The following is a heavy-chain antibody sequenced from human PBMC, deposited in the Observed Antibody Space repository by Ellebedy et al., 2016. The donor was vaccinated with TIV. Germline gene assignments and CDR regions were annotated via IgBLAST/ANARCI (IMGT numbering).Heavy chain of an antibody. V-gene: IGHV4-39*07. D-gene: IGHD6-19*01. Sequence: MPSETLSLTCSVSGGSISSSGYYWGWIRQPTGKELEWIASIHYTRSTYSNPSIKSRVTISVDTSKNQFSLNLNSVTAADTAVYYCEGSGWFVVDYWGQGTPVTVSS. J-gene: IGHJ4*02. CDR3: EGSGWFVVDY. CDR2: IHYTRST. CDR1: GGSISSSGYY.